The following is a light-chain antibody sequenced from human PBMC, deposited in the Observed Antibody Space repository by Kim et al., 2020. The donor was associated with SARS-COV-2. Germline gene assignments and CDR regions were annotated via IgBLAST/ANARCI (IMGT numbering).Light chain of an antibody. J-gene: IGLJ2*01. CDR2: EVS. CDR1: SSGVGGYNY. CDR3: TSYAGDNNYVL. Sequence: QSVTISCTGTSSGVGGYNYVSWYQHHPGKAPKLMIYEVSKRPSGVPDRFSGSKSGNAASLTVSELQAEDEADYYCTSYAGDNNYVLFGGGTQLTVL. V-gene: IGLV2-8*01.